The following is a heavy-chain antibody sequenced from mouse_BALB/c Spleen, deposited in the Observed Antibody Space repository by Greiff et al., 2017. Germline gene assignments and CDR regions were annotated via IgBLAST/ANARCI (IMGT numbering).Heavy chain of an antibody. V-gene: IGHV2-2*02. CDR1: GFSLTSYG. Sequence: VQLVESGPGLVQPSQSLSITCTVSGFSLTSYGVHWVRQSPGKGLEWLGVIWSGGSTDYNAAFISRLSISKDNSKSQVFFKMNSLQANDTAMYYCARDGSSYEWFAYWGQGTLVTVSA. D-gene: IGHD1-1*01. CDR2: IWSGGST. CDR3: ARDGSSYEWFAY. J-gene: IGHJ3*01.